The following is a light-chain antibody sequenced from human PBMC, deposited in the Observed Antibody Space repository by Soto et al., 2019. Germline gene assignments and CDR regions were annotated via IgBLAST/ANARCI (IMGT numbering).Light chain of an antibody. J-gene: IGKJ1*01. Sequence: EIVMTQSPATLSVSPGGRATLSCRASQSISDTLAWYQQKPGQAPRLLIYSASRRATGFPAMFSGSGSGTDFTLTISSLQSEDFAVYYCQQYDNWPWTFGQGTKVEI. CDR3: QQYDNWPWT. CDR1: QSISDT. V-gene: IGKV3-15*01. CDR2: SAS.